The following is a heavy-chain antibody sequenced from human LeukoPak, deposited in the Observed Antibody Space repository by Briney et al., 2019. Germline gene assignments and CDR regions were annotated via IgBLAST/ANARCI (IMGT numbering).Heavy chain of an antibody. V-gene: IGHV1-2*02. D-gene: IGHD6-13*01. CDR3: ARRSRKYSSSWRTSDYYYYYMDV. Sequence: GASVKVSCKASGYTFTGYYMHWVRQAPGQGLEWMEWINPNSGGTNYAQKFQGRVTMTRDTSISTAYMELSRLRSDDTAVYYCARRSRKYSSSWRTSDYYYYYMDVWGKGTTVTISS. J-gene: IGHJ6*03. CDR1: GYTFTGYY. CDR2: INPNSGGT.